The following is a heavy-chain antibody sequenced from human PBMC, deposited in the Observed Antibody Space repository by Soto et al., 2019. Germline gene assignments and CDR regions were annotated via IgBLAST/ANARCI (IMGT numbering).Heavy chain of an antibody. Sequence: SVKVSCKASGGTFSSYAISWVRQAPGQGLEWMGGIIPIFGTANYAQKFQGRVTITADESTSTAYMELSSLRSEDTAVYYCAREVTMVRGVIGYWGQGTLVTVSS. V-gene: IGHV1-69*13. J-gene: IGHJ4*02. CDR3: AREVTMVRGVIGY. D-gene: IGHD3-10*01. CDR2: IIPIFGTA. CDR1: GGTFSSYA.